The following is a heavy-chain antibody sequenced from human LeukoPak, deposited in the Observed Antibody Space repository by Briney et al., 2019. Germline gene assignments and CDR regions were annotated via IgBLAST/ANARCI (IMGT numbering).Heavy chain of an antibody. J-gene: IGHJ4*02. CDR2: IYYSGST. Sequence: SETLSLTCTVSGGSISSYYRSWIRQPPGKGLEWIGYIYYSGSTNYNPSLKSRVTISVDTSKNQFSLKLSSVTAADTAVYYCARWTDYFDYWGQGTLVTVSS. CDR1: GGSISSYY. V-gene: IGHV4-59*01. D-gene: IGHD3/OR15-3a*01. CDR3: ARWTDYFDY.